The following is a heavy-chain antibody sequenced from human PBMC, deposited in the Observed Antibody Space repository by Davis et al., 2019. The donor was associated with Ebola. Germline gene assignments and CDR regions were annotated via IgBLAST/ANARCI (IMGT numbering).Heavy chain of an antibody. D-gene: IGHD3-22*01. Sequence: PGGSLRLSCAASGFTFSSYAMSWVRQAPGKGLEWVSAISGSGGSTYYADSVKGRFTISRDNSKNTLYLQMNSLRAEDTAVYYCAKDLGYYDSSAGPDAFDIWGQGTMVTVSS. J-gene: IGHJ3*02. V-gene: IGHV3-23*01. CDR2: ISGSGGST. CDR3: AKDLGYYDSSAGPDAFDI. CDR1: GFTFSSYA.